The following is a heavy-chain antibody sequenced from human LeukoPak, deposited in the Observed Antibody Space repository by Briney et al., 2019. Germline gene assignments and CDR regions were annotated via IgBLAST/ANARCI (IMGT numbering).Heavy chain of an antibody. D-gene: IGHD3-22*01. V-gene: IGHV3-15*01. Sequence: GGSLRLSCAASGFTFSNAWMSWVRQAPGKGLEWVGRIKSKTDGGTTDYAAPVKGRFTISRGDSKNTLYLQMNSLKTEDTAVYYCTTVERSSSGYTFFFDYWGQGTLVTVSS. CDR2: IKSKTDGGTT. J-gene: IGHJ4*02. CDR1: GFTFSNAW. CDR3: TTVERSSSGYTFFFDY.